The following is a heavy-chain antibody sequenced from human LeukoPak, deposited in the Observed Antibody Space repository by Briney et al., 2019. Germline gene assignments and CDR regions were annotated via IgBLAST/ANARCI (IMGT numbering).Heavy chain of an antibody. CDR3: ARDSQFYQSELSN. V-gene: IGHV1-18*01. CDR1: GYTFTSHG. CDR2: ISADNGNT. D-gene: IGHD1-14*01. Sequence: GASVKVSCKASGYTFTSHGTTWVRQAPGQGLEWMGWISADNGNTNPAQKLQGRLTMTTDTSTSTAYMELRSLRSDDTAVYYCARDSQFYQSELSNWGQGTLVTVSS. J-gene: IGHJ4*02.